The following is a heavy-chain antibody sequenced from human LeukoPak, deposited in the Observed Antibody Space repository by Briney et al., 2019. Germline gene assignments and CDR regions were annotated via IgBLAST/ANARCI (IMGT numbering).Heavy chain of an antibody. Sequence: PGGSLRLSCAASGFTFSSYSMNWVRQAPGKGLEWVSSISSSSSYIYYADSVKGRFTISRDNAKNSLYLQMNSLRAEDTAVYYCARDMEGYYHYYYMDVWGKGTTDTVS. CDR1: GFTFSSYS. CDR3: ARDMEGYYHYYYMDV. V-gene: IGHV3-21*01. CDR2: ISSSSSYI. J-gene: IGHJ6*03. D-gene: IGHD3-10*01.